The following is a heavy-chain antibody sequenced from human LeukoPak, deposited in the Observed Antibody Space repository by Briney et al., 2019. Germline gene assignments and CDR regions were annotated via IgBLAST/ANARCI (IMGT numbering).Heavy chain of an antibody. V-gene: IGHV3-43D*03. CDR2: ISWDGGST. J-gene: IGHJ6*04. Sequence: GGSLRLSCAASGFTFDDYAMHWVRQAPGKGLEWVSLISWDGGSTYYADSVKGRFTISRDNSKNSLYLQMNSLRAEDTAMYFCAKSTRAVMAMMDVWGKGTTVTVSS. D-gene: IGHD3-16*01. CDR3: AKSTRAVMAMMDV. CDR1: GFTFDDYA.